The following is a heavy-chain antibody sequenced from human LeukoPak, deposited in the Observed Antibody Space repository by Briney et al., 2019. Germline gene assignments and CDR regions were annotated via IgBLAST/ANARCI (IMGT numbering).Heavy chain of an antibody. CDR3: ASPSGGYDYPNWFDP. CDR1: GGTFSSYA. Sequence: SVKVSCKASGGTFSSYAISWVRQAPGQGLEWMGRIIPILGIANYAQKFQGRVTITADKSTSTAYMELSSLRSEDTAVYYCASPSGGYDYPNWFDPWGQGTLVTVSS. D-gene: IGHD5-12*01. CDR2: IIPILGIA. V-gene: IGHV1-69*04. J-gene: IGHJ5*02.